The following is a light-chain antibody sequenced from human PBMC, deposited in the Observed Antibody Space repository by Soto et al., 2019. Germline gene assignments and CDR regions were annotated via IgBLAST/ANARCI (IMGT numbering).Light chain of an antibody. Sequence: DIQMTQSPSSLSASVGDRVTITCRASQGISTYLNWYQQKPGKAPKLLIYGASNLETGVPSRFSGSGSGTDFTFTISSLQPEDIATYFCQQYDNVFTFGQGTRLDIK. V-gene: IGKV1-33*01. CDR3: QQYDNVFT. CDR2: GAS. CDR1: QGISTY. J-gene: IGKJ5*01.